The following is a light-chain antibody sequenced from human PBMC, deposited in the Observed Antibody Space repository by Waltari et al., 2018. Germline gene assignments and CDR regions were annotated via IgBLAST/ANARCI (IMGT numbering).Light chain of an antibody. V-gene: IGKV1-39*01. CDR2: VES. CDR1: QDISNY. Sequence: DIQMTQSPSSLSASVGDRVTITCRASQDISNYLSWYQQKPGKAPKLLIYVESSLQSGVPSRFSGSGSGTDFTLTISSLQPEDFATYYCLQGYYYHTFGQGTKLEVK. CDR3: LQGYYYHT. J-gene: IGKJ2*01.